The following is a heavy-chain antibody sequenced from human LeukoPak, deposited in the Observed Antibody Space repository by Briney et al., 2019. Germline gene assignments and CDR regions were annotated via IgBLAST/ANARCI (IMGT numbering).Heavy chain of an antibody. CDR1: GFTFSSYG. D-gene: IGHD5-12*01. J-gene: IGHJ5*02. V-gene: IGHV3-33*01. CDR2: IWYDGSNK. CDR3: ARDGYQSQNWFDP. Sequence: PGRSVRLSCAASGFTFSSYGMHWVGQAPGKGLEWVAVIWYDGSNKYYADSVKSRFTISRDNSKNTLYLQMNSLRAEDTAVYYCARDGYQSQNWFDPCGQRALFSASS.